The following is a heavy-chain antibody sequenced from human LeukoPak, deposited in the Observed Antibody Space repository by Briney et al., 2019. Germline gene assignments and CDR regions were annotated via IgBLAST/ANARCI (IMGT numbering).Heavy chain of an antibody. J-gene: IGHJ5*02. D-gene: IGHD6-13*01. V-gene: IGHV6-1*01. CDR1: GDSVSSNSAA. CDR3: AREIEQQLVWAWFDP. CDR2: TYYRSKWYN. Sequence: SQTLSLTCAISGDSVSSNSAAWNWIRQSPSRGLEWLGRTYYRSKWYNDYAVSVKSRITINPDSSKNQFSLHLNSVTPKDTAVYFCAREIEQQLVWAWFDPWGQGTLVTVSS.